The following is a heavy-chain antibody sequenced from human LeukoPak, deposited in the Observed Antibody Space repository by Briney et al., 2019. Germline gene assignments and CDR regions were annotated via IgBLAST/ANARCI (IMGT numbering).Heavy chain of an antibody. J-gene: IGHJ4*02. CDR3: ARGYYDILTGYYKAHYFDY. D-gene: IGHD3-9*01. CDR1: GFTLSSYW. Sequence: GGSLRLSCAASGFTLSSYWMSWVRQAPGNGLACVTNIKQDGSEKYYVDSVKGRFTISRDNAKYSLYLQMNSLRAEDTAVYYCARGYYDILTGYYKAHYFDYWGQGTLVTVSS. V-gene: IGHV3-7*03. CDR2: IKQDGSEK.